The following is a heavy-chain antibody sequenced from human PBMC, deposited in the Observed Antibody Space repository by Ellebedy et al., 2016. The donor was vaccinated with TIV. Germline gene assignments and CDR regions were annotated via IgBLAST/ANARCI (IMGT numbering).Heavy chain of an antibody. CDR3: ARDQGVNDAFDI. D-gene: IGHD3-22*01. Sequence: PGGSLRLSCAASGFTFSSYGMHWVRQAPGKGLAWVAVMWYDGSNKYYADSVKGRFTISRDNSKNTLYLQMNSLRAEDTAVYYCARDQGVNDAFDIWGQGTMVTVSS. CDR1: GFTFSSYG. V-gene: IGHV3-33*08. CDR2: MWYDGSNK. J-gene: IGHJ3*02.